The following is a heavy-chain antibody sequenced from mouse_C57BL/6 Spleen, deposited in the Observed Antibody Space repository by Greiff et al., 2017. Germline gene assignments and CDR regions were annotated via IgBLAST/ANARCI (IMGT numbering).Heavy chain of an antibody. V-gene: IGHV1-69*01. CDR3: ARGDTTVVATRYFDV. CDR1: GYTFTSYW. D-gene: IGHD1-1*01. CDR2: IDPSDSYT. J-gene: IGHJ1*03. Sequence: VQLQQPGAELVMPGASVKLSCKASGYTFTSYWMHWVKQRPGQGLEWIGEIDPSDSYTNYNQKFKGKSTLTVDKSSSTAYMQLSSLTSEDSAVYYCARGDTTVVATRYFDVWGTGTTVTVSS.